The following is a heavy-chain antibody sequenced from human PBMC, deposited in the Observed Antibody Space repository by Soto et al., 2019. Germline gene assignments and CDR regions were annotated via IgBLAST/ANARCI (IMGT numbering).Heavy chain of an antibody. D-gene: IGHD1-26*01. CDR1: GFSFSMYW. Sequence: EVQLVESGGGLVQPGGSLRLSCAASGFSFSMYWMSWVRKAPGKGLEWVANIKEDGSQKYYVDSVKGRFTISRDNAKNSLYLQMNSLRAEDTAVYYCAGHQVGYRVTDYWGQGTLVTVSS. V-gene: IGHV3-7*01. J-gene: IGHJ4*02. CDR3: AGHQVGYRVTDY. CDR2: IKEDGSQK.